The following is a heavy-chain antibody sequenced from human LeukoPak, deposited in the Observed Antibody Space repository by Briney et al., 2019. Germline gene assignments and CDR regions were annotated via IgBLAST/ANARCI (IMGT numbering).Heavy chain of an antibody. CDR2: INHSGST. D-gene: IGHD3-22*01. J-gene: IGHJ5*02. CDR1: GGSFSGYY. CDR3: ARAWAYPYYYDSSGYYTNNWFDP. V-gene: IGHV4-34*01. Sequence: SETLSLTCAVYGGSFSGYYWSWIRQPPGKGLEWIGEINHSGSTNYNPFLKSRVTISVDTSKNQFSLKLSSVTAADTAVYYCARAWAYPYYYDSSGYYTNNWFDPWGQGTLVTVSS.